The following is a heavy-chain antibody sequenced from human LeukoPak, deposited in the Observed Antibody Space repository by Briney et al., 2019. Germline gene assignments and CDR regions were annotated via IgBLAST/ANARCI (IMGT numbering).Heavy chain of an antibody. V-gene: IGHV3-23*01. CDR3: ARPYLLDYGDGRFDY. D-gene: IGHD4-17*01. CDR1: GFTFSNCA. J-gene: IGHJ4*02. Sequence: GGSLRLSCAASGFTFSNCALSWVRQTPGKGLEWVSGISGDAGNTYYADSVKGRFTISRDNSKNTLYLQMNSLRVEDTAVYYCARPYLLDYGDGRFDYWGQGTLVTVSS. CDR2: ISGDAGNT.